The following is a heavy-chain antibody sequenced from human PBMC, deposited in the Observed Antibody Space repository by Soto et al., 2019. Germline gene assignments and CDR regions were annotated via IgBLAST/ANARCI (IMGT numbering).Heavy chain of an antibody. J-gene: IGHJ5*02. V-gene: IGHV4-61*01. Sequence: SETLSITCSVSGGSVSSESYYWSWIRQTPGKGLEWIGNVENSGSTKYNPSLKSRVTISVDTSKNQFSLKLSSVTGADTAVYYCARERGDSHWIDPWGQGTLVTVSS. CDR2: VENSGST. CDR1: GGSVSSESYY. D-gene: IGHD2-21*01. CDR3: ARERGDSHWIDP.